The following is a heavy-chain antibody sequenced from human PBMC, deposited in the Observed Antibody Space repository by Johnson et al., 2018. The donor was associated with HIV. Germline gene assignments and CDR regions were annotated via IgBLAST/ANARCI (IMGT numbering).Heavy chain of an antibody. CDR1: GFTVSSYA. J-gene: IGHJ3*02. CDR3: ARESASSGRYSGAFDI. V-gene: IGHV3-66*01. CDR2: IYSCGTT. D-gene: IGHD1-26*01. Sequence: EVQLVESGGGLVQPGGSLRLSCAASGFTVSSYAMHLVRQAPGKGLEWVSVIYSCGTTYYADSVKGRFTISRDNSNNTLYLQMNSLRAEDTAVYYCARESASSGRYSGAFDIWGQGTMVTVSS.